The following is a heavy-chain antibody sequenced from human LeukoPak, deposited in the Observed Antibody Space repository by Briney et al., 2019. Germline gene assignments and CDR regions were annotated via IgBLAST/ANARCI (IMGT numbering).Heavy chain of an antibody. J-gene: IGHJ1*01. CDR3: AKANPNPRLTYFQH. CDR2: ISGSGGNT. V-gene: IGHV3-23*01. D-gene: IGHD3-16*01. CDR1: GITLSNYG. Sequence: PGGSLRLSCAVSGITLSNYGMSWVRQAPGKGLEWVSGISGSGGNTYYADSVKGRFTISRDNSKNTLYLQMNSLRAEDTAVYYCAKANPNPRLTYFQHWGQGTLVTVSS.